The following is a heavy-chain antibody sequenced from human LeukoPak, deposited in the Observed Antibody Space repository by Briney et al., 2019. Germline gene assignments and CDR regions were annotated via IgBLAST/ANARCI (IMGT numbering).Heavy chain of an antibody. CDR1: GFTFSSYW. V-gene: IGHV3-74*01. CDR2: INSDGSST. J-gene: IGHJ4*02. D-gene: IGHD3-22*01. Sequence: GGSLRLSCAASGFTFSSYWMHWVRQAPGKGLVWVSRINSDGSSTSYADSVKGRFTISRDNAKNTVYLQMNSLRAEDTAVYYCARSLGSSGYHEYCGQGALVTVSS. CDR3: ARSLGSSGYHEY.